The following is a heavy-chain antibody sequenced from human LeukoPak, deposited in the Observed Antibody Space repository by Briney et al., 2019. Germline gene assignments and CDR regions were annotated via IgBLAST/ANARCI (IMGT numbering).Heavy chain of an antibody. CDR1: GFTFSSYA. J-gene: IGHJ4*02. Sequence: PGGSLRLSCAASGFTFSSYAMSWVRQAPGKGLEWGSAISGSGGSTYYADSVKGRFTISRDNSKNTLYLQMNSLGAEDTAVYYCAKHVKMATTTFDYWGQGTLVTVSS. CDR2: ISGSGGST. D-gene: IGHD5-24*01. V-gene: IGHV3-23*01. CDR3: AKHVKMATTTFDY.